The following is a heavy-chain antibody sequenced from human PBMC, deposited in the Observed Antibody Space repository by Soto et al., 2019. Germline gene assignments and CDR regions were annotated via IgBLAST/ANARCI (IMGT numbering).Heavy chain of an antibody. D-gene: IGHD4-17*01. CDR2: IWYDGSIK. Sequence: SLRLSCAASGFTFRSYGMHWVRQAPGKGLEWVAVIWYDGSIKYYTDSVKGRFTISRDNSKNTLYLQMNSLRAEDTAVYYCAKVVYDYGDYGGVYWGQGTLVTVSS. CDR3: AKVVYDYGDYGGVY. V-gene: IGHV3-33*06. J-gene: IGHJ4*02. CDR1: GFTFRSYG.